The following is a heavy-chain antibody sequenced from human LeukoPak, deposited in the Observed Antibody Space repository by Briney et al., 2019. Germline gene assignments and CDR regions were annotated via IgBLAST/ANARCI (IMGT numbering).Heavy chain of an antibody. CDR3: TTDSLLSRDV. CDR1: GFTLNNYA. J-gene: IGHJ6*04. V-gene: IGHV3-23*01. D-gene: IGHD3-10*01. Sequence: PGGSLRLSCAASGFTLNNYAMSWVRQAPGKGLEWVSATSSSDAGTYHADSVRGRFTISRDNSKNTLYLQMNSLKTEDTAVYYWTTDSLLSRDVWGKGTTVTVSS. CDR2: TSSSDAGT.